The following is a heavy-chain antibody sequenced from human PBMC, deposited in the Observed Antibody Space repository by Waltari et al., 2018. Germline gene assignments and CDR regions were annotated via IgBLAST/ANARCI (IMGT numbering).Heavy chain of an antibody. CDR3: ARASIAAAGTYYYYGMDF. D-gene: IGHD6-13*01. V-gene: IGHV7-4-1*02. J-gene: IGHJ6*02. CDR2: INTNTGNP. CDR1: GYTFTSYA. Sequence: QVQLVQSGSELKKPGASVKVSCKASGYTFTSYAMNWVRQAPGQGLEWMGGINTNTGNPTYAHGFTGLFVFSLDTSVITASLQISSLKAEDTAVYYCARASIAAAGTYYYYGMDFWGQGTTVTVSS.